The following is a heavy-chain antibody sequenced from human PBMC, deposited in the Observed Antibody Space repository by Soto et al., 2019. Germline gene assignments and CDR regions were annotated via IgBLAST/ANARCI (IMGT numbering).Heavy chain of an antibody. CDR2: IYHSGST. V-gene: IGHV4-39*07. D-gene: IGHD2-15*01. CDR3: ARGRGRYCSGGSCYSSVLALY. Sequence: SETLSLTCTVSGGSISSSSYYWGWIRQPPGKGLEWIGSIYHSGSTNYNPSLKSRVTISVDTSKNQFSLKLSSVTAADTAVYYCARGRGRYCSGGSCYSSVLALYWGQGTLVTVSS. J-gene: IGHJ4*02. CDR1: GGSISSSSYY.